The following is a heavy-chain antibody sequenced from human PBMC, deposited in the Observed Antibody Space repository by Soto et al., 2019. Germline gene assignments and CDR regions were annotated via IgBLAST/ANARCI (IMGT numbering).Heavy chain of an antibody. V-gene: IGHV4-34*01. CDR3: ARRENTYYYDSSGYPQEYYFDY. CDR2: INHSGST. Sequence: SETLSLTCAVYGGSFSGYYWSWIRQPPGKGLEWIGEINHSGSTNYNPSLKSRVTISVDTSKNQFSLKLSSVTAADTAVYYCARRENTYYYDSSGYPQEYYFDYWGQGTLVTVSS. CDR1: GGSFSGYY. D-gene: IGHD3-22*01. J-gene: IGHJ4*02.